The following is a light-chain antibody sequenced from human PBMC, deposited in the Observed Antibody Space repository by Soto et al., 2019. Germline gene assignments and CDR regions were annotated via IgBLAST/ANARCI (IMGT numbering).Light chain of an antibody. J-gene: IGKJ3*01. CDR1: QTVATN. Sequence: EIVMTQSPATLSVSPGERGTLSCRASQTVATNLAWYQQKPGQAPRLLIYDASNRATGIPDRFSGSGSGTDFTLTISRLEPEDFAVYYCQQYGSSLFTFGPGTKVDIK. CDR3: QQYGSSLFT. CDR2: DAS. V-gene: IGKV3-20*01.